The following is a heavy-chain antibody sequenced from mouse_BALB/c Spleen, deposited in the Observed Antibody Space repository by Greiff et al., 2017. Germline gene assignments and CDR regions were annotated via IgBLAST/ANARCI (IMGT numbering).Heavy chain of an antibody. CDR3: ARSNYGNYVEGAMDY. D-gene: IGHD2-1*01. CDR1: GYSFTGYN. Sequence: VQLQQSGPELGKPGASVKISCKASGYSFTGYNMYWVKQSHRKSLEWIGYIDPYNGGTSYNQKSKGKATLTVDKSSSTAYMHLNSLTSEDSAIYYCARSNYGNYVEGAMDYWGQGTSVTVSS. CDR2: IDPYNGGT. J-gene: IGHJ4*01. V-gene: IGHV1S135*01.